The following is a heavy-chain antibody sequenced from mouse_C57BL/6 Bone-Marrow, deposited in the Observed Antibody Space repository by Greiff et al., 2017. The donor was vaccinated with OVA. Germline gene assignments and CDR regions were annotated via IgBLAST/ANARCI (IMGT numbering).Heavy chain of an antibody. Sequence: EVKLVESGGGLVQPGGSMKLSCVASGFTFSNYWMNWVRQSPEKGLEWVAQIRLKSDNYATHYAESVKGRFTISRDDYKSSVYLQMSNLRTEDTGIYYCTVDYDGMDYWGQGTSVTVSS. J-gene: IGHJ4*01. V-gene: IGHV6-3*01. CDR3: TVDYDGMDY. CDR1: GFTFSNYW. D-gene: IGHD2-4*01. CDR2: IRLKSDNYAT.